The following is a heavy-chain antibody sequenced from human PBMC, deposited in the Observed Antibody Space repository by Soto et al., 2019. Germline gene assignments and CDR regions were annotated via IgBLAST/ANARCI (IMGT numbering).Heavy chain of an antibody. CDR3: AKNGAYNLEF. CDR1: GVSISSGSW. CDR2: IHPSGNT. V-gene: IGHV4-4*02. Sequence: QVQLQESGPGLVQPSGTLSLTCGVSGVSISSGSWWSWVRQPPGKGLEWMGEIHPSGNTNYNTSLKSRVTISVDQSKNQFSLMLNSVTAADTAIYYCAKNGAYNLEFCGQGTLVTVSS. D-gene: IGHD1-20*01. J-gene: IGHJ1*01.